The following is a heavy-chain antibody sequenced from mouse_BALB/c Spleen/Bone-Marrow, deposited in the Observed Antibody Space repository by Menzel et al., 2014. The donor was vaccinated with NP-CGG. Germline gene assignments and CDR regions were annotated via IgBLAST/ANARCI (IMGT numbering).Heavy chain of an antibody. CDR3: ARCRDWYFDV. CDR1: GYTFTSYW. CDR2: ILPGSGIT. J-gene: IGHJ1*01. Sequence: VQLQQSGAELMKPGASVKISCQATGYTFTSYWIGWVQQRPGHGLEWVGEILPGSGITNYNEKFKGKARFTADTSSNTAYMQLSSLTSEDSAVYYCARCRDWYFDVWGAGTTVTVSS. V-gene: IGHV1-9*01.